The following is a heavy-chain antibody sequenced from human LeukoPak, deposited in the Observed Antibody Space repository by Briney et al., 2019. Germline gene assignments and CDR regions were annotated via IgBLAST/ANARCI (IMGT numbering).Heavy chain of an antibody. CDR1: GYTFTGYY. CDR2: INPNSGGT. D-gene: IGHD6-13*01. J-gene: IGHJ4*02. Sequence: ASVKVSCKASGYTFTGYYMHWVRQAPGQGLEWMGWINPNSGGTNYEQKFQGRVTMTRDTSISTAYMELSRLRSDDTAVYYCASSGKSSSWYSSQYYLDYWGQGTLVTVSS. V-gene: IGHV1-2*02. CDR3: ASSGKSSSWYSSQYYLDY.